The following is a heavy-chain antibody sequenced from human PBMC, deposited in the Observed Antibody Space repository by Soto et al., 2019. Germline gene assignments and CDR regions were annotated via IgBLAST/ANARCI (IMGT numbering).Heavy chain of an antibody. V-gene: IGHV3-74*01. CDR1: GFTFSTYW. J-gene: IGHJ4*02. CDR3: ARDGGSYFDY. CDR2: LDNDGTNT. Sequence: EVQLVESGGGLVQPRGSLRLSCAASGFTFSTYWMHWVRQAPGKGLVWVSRLDNDGTNTRYADSVKGRFTVSRDNGKNTLYLQMDSLRAEDTAVYYCARDGGSYFDYWGQGTLVTVSS. D-gene: IGHD3-16*01.